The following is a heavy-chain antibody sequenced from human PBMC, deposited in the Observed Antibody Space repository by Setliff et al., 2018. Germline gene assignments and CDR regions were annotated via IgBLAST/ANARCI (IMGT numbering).Heavy chain of an antibody. J-gene: IGHJ4*02. CDR3: AREEWNIYDNDNSWSGYSDH. D-gene: IGHD3-3*01. V-gene: IGHV3-7*03. CDR1: GFTISNYW. CDR2: IRQDGTNK. Sequence: GGSLRLSCVASGFTISNYWMAWVRQAPGKGLEWVADIRQDGTNKYYVDSVKGRFTISRDNAKNSLYLQMNSLRAEDTALYYCAREEWNIYDNDNSWSGYSDHWGQGTLVTVSS.